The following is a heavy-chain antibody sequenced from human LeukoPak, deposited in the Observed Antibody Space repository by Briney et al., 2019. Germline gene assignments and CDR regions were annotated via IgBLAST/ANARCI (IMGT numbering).Heavy chain of an antibody. J-gene: IGHJ4*02. CDR1: GGSFSGYY. CDR2: INHSGST. CDR3: ARARITMVRGVIIDY. V-gene: IGHV4-34*01. Sequence: SETLSLTXAVYGGSFSGYYWSWIRQPPGKGLEWIGEINHSGSTNYNPSLKSRVTISVDTSKNQFSLKLSSVTAADTAVYYCARARITMVRGVIIDYWGQGTLVTVSS. D-gene: IGHD3-10*01.